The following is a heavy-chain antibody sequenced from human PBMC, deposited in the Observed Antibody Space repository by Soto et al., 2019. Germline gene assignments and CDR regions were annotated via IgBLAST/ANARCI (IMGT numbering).Heavy chain of an antibody. CDR1: GYTFTSYD. V-gene: IGHV1-8*01. D-gene: IGHD6-13*01. CDR3: ARRGYSSSWYYYYYYGMDV. J-gene: IGHJ6*02. CDR2: MNPNSGNT. Sequence: QVQLVQSGAEVKKPGASVKVSCKASGYTFTSYDINWVRQATGQGLEWMGWMNPNSGNTGYAQKFQGSVTITRNTSISIAYKELSSLRSEDTAVYYCARRGYSSSWYYYYYYGMDVWGQGTTVTVSS.